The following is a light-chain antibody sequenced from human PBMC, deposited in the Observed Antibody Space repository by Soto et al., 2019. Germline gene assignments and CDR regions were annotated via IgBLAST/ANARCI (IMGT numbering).Light chain of an antibody. CDR1: QDITNY. CDR2: GAS. CDR3: QQYDSVFT. V-gene: IGKV1-33*01. Sequence: DIQMTPSPSSLSASVGDRVTITCQASQDITNYLNWYQQKPGKAPNLLIYGASNLETGVPSRFSGSGSGTDFTFTISSLQAEDIGTYFCQQYDSVFTFGQRTLLEI. J-gene: IGKJ5*01.